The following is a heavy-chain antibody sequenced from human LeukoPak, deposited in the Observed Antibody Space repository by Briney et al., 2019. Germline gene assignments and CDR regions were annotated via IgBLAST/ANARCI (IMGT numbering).Heavy chain of an antibody. CDR3: ARGTMVRGVIITGVDY. V-gene: IGHV3-21*01. Sequence: GGSLRLSCAASGFTFSSYSMNWVRQAPGKGLEWVSSISSSSSYIYYADSVKGRFTISRDNAKNSLYLQMNSLRAEDTAVYYCARGTMVRGVIITGVDYWGQGTLVTVSS. CDR1: GFTFSSYS. J-gene: IGHJ4*02. D-gene: IGHD3-10*01. CDR2: ISSSSSYI.